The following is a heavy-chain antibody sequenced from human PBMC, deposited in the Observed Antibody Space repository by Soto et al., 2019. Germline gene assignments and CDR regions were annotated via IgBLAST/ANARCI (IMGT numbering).Heavy chain of an antibody. D-gene: IGHD3-22*01. CDR2: ISWNSGNI. CDR1: GFTLEDYA. J-gene: IGHJ4*02. V-gene: IGHV3-9*01. Sequence: EMPLVESGGGLVQPGRSLTISCAASGFTLEDYAMHWVRQTPGKGLEWVSGISWNSGNIIYADSVKGRFTISRDNAKNSPDLQMYSLRPEDTALYYCAKMVTWDSSGYYEGGFDCWGQGTLVTVSS. CDR3: AKMVTWDSSGYYEGGFDC.